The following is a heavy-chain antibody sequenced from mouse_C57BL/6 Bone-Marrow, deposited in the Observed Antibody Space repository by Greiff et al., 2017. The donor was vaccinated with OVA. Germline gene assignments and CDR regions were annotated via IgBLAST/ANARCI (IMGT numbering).Heavy chain of an antibody. CDR3: TRGSNYVDYFDY. V-gene: IGHV5-9-1*02. Sequence: EVKLVESGAGLVKPGGSLKLSCAASGFTFSSYAMSWVRQTPEKRLEWVAYISSGGDYIYYADTVKGRFTISRDNARNTLYLHMSSLKSEDTAMYYWTRGSNYVDYFDYWGQGTTLTVSS. CDR2: ISSGGDYI. CDR1: GFTFSSYA. D-gene: IGHD2-5*01. J-gene: IGHJ2*01.